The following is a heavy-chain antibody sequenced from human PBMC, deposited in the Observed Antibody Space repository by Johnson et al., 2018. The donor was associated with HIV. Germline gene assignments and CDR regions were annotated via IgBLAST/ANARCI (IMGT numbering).Heavy chain of an antibody. CDR3: ARGPHHSSGTTLRGAFDI. V-gene: IGHV3-9*01. D-gene: IGHD1-7*01. CDR2: INSDGSST. CDR1: GFTFDDYA. J-gene: IGHJ3*02. Sequence: VQLVESGGGLVQPGRSLRLSCAASGFTFDDYAMHWVRQAPGKGLEWVSGINSDGSSTTYADSVKGRFTISRDNAKNTLYLQMNSLRAEDTAVYYCARGPHHSSGTTLRGAFDIWGQGTMVTVSS.